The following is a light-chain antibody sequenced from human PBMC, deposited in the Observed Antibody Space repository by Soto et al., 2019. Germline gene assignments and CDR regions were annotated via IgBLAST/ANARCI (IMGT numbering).Light chain of an antibody. Sequence: SYELTQPPSVSVAPGQTARITCGESNIRSKSVHWYQQKPGQAPVLVVSHDSDRPSGIPERFSGSNSGNTATLTISRVDAGDEADYFCQVWDSYSDHVVFGGGTKLTVL. CDR1: NIRSKS. CDR3: QVWDSYSDHVV. J-gene: IGLJ3*02. V-gene: IGLV3-21*02. CDR2: HDS.